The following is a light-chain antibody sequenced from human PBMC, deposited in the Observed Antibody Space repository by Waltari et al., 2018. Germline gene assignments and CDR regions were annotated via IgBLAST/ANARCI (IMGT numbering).Light chain of an antibody. J-gene: IGLJ1*01. V-gene: IGLV2-23*02. CDR1: SSDVGNYNL. CDR3: CSYAGHSTYV. Sequence: QSALTQPASVSGSPGQSITISCTGTSSDVGNYNLVPWYQQHPGKAPKLMVYEVSQRPSGCSNRCSGPKAGNTASLTISGLQPEDETDYYCCSYAGHSTYVFGTGTKVTVL. CDR2: EVS.